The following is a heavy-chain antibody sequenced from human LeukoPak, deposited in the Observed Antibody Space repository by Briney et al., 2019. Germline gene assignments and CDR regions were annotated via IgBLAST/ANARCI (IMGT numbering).Heavy chain of an antibody. CDR2: IYYSGST. V-gene: IGHV4-59*01. CDR3: ARDRGYYDSSGYYDY. CDR1: GGSISSYY. Sequence: PSETLSLTCTVPGGSISSYYWSWIRQPPGKGLEWIGYIYYSGSTNYNPSLKSRVTISVDTSKNQFSLKLSSVTAADTAVYYCARDRGYYDSSGYYDYWGQGTLVTVSS. D-gene: IGHD3-22*01. J-gene: IGHJ4*02.